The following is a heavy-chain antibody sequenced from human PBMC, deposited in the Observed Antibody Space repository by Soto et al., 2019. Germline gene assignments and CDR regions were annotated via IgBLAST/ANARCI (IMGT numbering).Heavy chain of an antibody. CDR2: ISSSSTTK. CDR1: GFTFSSYS. V-gene: IGHV3-48*01. D-gene: IGHD3-10*01. J-gene: IGHJ6*02. Sequence: PGGSLRLSCAASGFTFSSYSMNWVRQAPGKGLEWVSYISSSSTTKYYADSVKGRFTISRDNAKNSLYLQMNSLRAEDTAVYYCARRQVTSMVRGHYGMDVWGQGTTVTVSS. CDR3: ARRQVTSMVRGHYGMDV.